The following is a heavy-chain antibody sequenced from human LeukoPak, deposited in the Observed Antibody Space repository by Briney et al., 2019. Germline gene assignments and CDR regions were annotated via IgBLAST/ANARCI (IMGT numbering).Heavy chain of an antibody. D-gene: IGHD2-8*01. CDR2: VYTSGTT. CDR1: GGSISSSW. Sequence: PSETLSLTCTVSGGSISSSWWTWFGQPAGRGREGIGRVYTSGTTNYNPSLKSRVTVSIDTSRSQFSLKLTSVTAADTAVYYCARGGSTNGNNWLDPWGQGTLVTVSS. CDR3: ARGGSTNGNNWLDP. V-gene: IGHV4-4*07. J-gene: IGHJ5*02.